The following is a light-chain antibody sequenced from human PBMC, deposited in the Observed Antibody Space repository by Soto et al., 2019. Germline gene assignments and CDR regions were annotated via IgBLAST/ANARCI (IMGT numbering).Light chain of an antibody. CDR1: QSVSNNY. V-gene: IGKV3-11*01. CDR3: QQRSSWIT. J-gene: IGKJ5*01. CDR2: GAS. Sequence: EILLTQSPCTLPLSPGERATLSCGARQSVSNNYLAWYQQKPGHAPSLLIYGASNRATGIPARLSGSGSATVFTLTISSRDPEDFAVYYCQQRSSWITFGQGTRLEIK.